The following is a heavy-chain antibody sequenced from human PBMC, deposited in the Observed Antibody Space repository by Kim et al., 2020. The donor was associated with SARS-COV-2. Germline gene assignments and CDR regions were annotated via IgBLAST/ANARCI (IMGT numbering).Heavy chain of an antibody. J-gene: IGHJ6*02. V-gene: IGHV3-74*01. Sequence: STIYADSVKGRFTISRDNAKNTLFLQRNSLRAEDTAVYYCARDIDYAMDVWGQGTTVTVSS. CDR2: ST. D-gene: IGHD2-15*01. CDR3: ARDIDYAMDV.